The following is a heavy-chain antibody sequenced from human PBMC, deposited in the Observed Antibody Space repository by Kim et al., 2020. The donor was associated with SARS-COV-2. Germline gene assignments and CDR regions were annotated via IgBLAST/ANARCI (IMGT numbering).Heavy chain of an antibody. V-gene: IGHV3-13*01. CDR1: GFTFSSYD. J-gene: IGHJ6*02. CDR2: IGTAGDT. Sequence: GGSLRLSCAASGFTFSSYDMHWVRQATGKGLEWVSAIGTAGDTYYPGSVKGRFTISRENAKNSLYLQMNSLRAGDTAVYYCARGNEAETGVWSSSWYFPSVDGMDVWGQGTTVTVSS. CDR3: ARGNEAETGVWSSSWYFPSVDGMDV. D-gene: IGHD6-13*01.